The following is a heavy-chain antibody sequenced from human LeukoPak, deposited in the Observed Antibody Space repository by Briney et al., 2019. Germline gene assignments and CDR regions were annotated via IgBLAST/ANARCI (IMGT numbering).Heavy chain of an antibody. D-gene: IGHD2-15*01. CDR2: IKQDGSEK. J-gene: IGHJ5*02. Sequence: PGGSLRLSCAASGFTFSHYWMSWVRQAPGKGLEWVANIKQDGSEKYYVDSMKGRFTISRDNARNSLYLQMNTLRAEDTAVYSCARGADGVSSNSRGWFDPWGQGTLVTVSS. CDR1: GFTFSHYW. V-gene: IGHV3-7*01. CDR3: ARGADGVSSNSRGWFDP.